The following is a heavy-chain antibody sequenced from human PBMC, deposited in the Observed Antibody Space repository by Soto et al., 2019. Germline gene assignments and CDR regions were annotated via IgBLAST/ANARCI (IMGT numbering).Heavy chain of an antibody. V-gene: IGHV3-30*18. J-gene: IGHJ4*02. CDR1: GFIFINYG. CDR2: ISYDGSNK. Sequence: QVQLVESGGGVVQPGRSLRLSCAASGFIFINYGMHWVRQAPGKGLEWVAVISYDGSNKYYADSVKGRFTISRDNSKNTLYLHMNSLRAEDTAVYYCAKASWPVRHYDSWGQGTLVTVSS. CDR3: AKASWPVRHYDS. D-gene: IGHD6-19*01.